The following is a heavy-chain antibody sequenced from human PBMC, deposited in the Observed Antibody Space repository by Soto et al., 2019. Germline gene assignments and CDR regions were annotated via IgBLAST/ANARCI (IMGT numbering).Heavy chain of an antibody. CDR2: IKQDGSEK. CDR3: ARDRRGETRYYYYHGMDV. CDR1: GFTFSSYW. J-gene: IGHJ6*02. D-gene: IGHD3-10*01. Sequence: EVQLVESGGGLVQPGGSLRLSCAASGFTFSSYWMSWVRQAPGKGLEWVANIKQDGSEKYYVDSVKGRCTISRDNAKNSLYLHMNSLRAEDTAVYYCARDRRGETRYYYYHGMDVWGQGTTVTVSS. V-gene: IGHV3-7*05.